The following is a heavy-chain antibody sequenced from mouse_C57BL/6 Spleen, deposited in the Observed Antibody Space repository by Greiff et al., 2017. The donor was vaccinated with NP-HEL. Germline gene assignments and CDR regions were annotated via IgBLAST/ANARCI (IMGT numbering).Heavy chain of an antibody. J-gene: IGHJ3*01. CDR2: ISYDGSN. Sequence: EVKLMESGPGLVKPSQSLSLTCSVTGYSITSGYYWNWIRQFPGNKLEWMGYISYDGSNNYNPSLKNRISITRDTSKNQFFLKLNSVTTEDTATYYCARYSNYGLAYWGQGTLVTVSA. CDR3: ARYSNYGLAY. CDR1: GYSITSGYY. D-gene: IGHD2-5*01. V-gene: IGHV3-6*01.